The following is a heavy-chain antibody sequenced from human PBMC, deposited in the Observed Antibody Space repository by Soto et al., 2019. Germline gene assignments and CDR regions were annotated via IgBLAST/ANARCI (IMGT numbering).Heavy chain of an antibody. D-gene: IGHD6-13*01. CDR2: ISWNSGSI. CDR1: GFTCDDYA. J-gene: IGHJ6*02. Sequence: EVQLVESGGGLVQPGRSLRLSCAASGFTCDDYAMHWVRQAPGKGLEWVSGISWNSGSIGYADSVKGRFTISRDNAKNSLYLQMNSLRAEDTALYYCAKDFSWYDYGMDVWGQGTTVTVSS. V-gene: IGHV3-9*01. CDR3: AKDFSWYDYGMDV.